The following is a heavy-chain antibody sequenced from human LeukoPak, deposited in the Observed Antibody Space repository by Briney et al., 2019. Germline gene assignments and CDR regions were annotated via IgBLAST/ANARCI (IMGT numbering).Heavy chain of an antibody. V-gene: IGHV3-7*01. CDR3: ARGGAPGSYFDY. J-gene: IGHJ4*02. CDR1: GFTFSNYW. D-gene: IGHD3-10*01. CDR2: IKPDGSEI. Sequence: GGFLRLSCAASGFTFSNYWMSWVRQAPGKGLEWVANIKPDGSEIYYVDSVKGRFTISRDNAKNSLFLQMNSLRAEDTAVYYCARGGAPGSYFDYWGQGTLVTVSS.